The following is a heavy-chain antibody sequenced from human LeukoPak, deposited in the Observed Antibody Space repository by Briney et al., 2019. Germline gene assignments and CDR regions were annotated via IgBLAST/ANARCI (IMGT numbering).Heavy chain of an antibody. Sequence: GGSLRLSCAASGFTFSSYGMSWVRQAPGKGLEWVSVIYSGGSTYYADSVKGRFTISRDNSKNTLYLQMNSLRAEDTAVYYCAKQGYYGSGSLDYWGQGTLVTVSS. CDR2: IYSGGST. V-gene: IGHV3-23*03. CDR1: GFTFSSYG. J-gene: IGHJ4*02. D-gene: IGHD3-10*01. CDR3: AKQGYYGSGSLDY.